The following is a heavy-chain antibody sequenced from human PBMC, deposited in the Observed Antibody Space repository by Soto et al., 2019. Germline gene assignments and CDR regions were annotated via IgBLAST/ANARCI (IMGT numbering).Heavy chain of an antibody. V-gene: IGHV4-59*01. CDR2: IYYSGST. J-gene: IGHJ5*02. Sequence: PSETLSLTCTVSGGSISSYYWSWIRQPPGKGLEWIGYIYYSGSTNYNPSLKSRVTISVDTSKNQFSLKLSSVTAAVTAVYYCARDVVAVGFDPWGQGTLVTVSS. D-gene: IGHD2-15*01. CDR3: ARDVVAVGFDP. CDR1: GGSISSYY.